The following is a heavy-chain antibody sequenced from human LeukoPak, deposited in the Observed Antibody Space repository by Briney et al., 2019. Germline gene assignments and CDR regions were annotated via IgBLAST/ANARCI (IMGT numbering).Heavy chain of an antibody. J-gene: IGHJ4*02. D-gene: IGHD2-21*02. CDR2: ITSKGGRP. CDR3: ARGGEASCGDDCYIPPGY. CDR1: GFTFSSYG. V-gene: IGHV3-64*01. Sequence: PPGGSLRLSCAASGFTFSSYGMHWVRQAPGKGLEFVSGITSKGGRPYYANSVKGRFTISRDYSKNTLFLQMGSLRAEDMAVYYCARGGEASCGDDCYIPPGYWGQGTLVTVSS.